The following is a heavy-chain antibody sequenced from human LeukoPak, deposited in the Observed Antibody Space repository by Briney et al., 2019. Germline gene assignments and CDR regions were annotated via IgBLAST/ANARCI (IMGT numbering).Heavy chain of an antibody. D-gene: IGHD6-19*01. Sequence: GGSVRLSCAASGFTFSDYYMSWMRQAPGRGLEWVSYISSSTSYTNYADSVKGRFTIYRDNAKNSLYVQTNSLRAEDTAVYYCARDDFSSGWSLFDYWGQGTLVTVSS. CDR1: GFTFSDYY. V-gene: IGHV3-11*06. J-gene: IGHJ4*02. CDR3: ARDDFSSGWSLFDY. CDR2: ISSSTSYT.